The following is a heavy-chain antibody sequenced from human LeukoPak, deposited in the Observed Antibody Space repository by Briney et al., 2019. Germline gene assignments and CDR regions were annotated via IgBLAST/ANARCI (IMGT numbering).Heavy chain of an antibody. J-gene: IGHJ5*02. CDR1: GGSISSGSYY. V-gene: IGHV4-61*02. D-gene: IGHD2-15*01. CDR2: IYTSGST. CDR3: ARRGGYCSGGSCYDWFDP. Sequence: SETLSLTCTVSGGSISSGSYYWSWIRQPAGKGLEWIGRIYTSGSTNYNPSLKSRVTISVDTSKNQFSLKLSSVTAADTAVYYCARRGGYCSGGSCYDWFDPWGQGTLVTVSS.